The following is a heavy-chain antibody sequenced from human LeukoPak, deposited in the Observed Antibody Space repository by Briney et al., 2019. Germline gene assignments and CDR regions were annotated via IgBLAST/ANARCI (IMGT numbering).Heavy chain of an antibody. D-gene: IGHD6-13*01. CDR1: GFTFSSYA. CDR2: ISNSGGRT. Sequence: SGGSLRLTCAASGFTFSSYAMSWVRQAPGKGLEWVSSISNSGGRTFYTDSVKGRFTISRDNSKNTLYLQMNSLRAEDTAVYYCAGSLAAAGFFQHWGQGTLVTVSS. V-gene: IGHV3-23*01. CDR3: AGSLAAAGFFQH. J-gene: IGHJ1*01.